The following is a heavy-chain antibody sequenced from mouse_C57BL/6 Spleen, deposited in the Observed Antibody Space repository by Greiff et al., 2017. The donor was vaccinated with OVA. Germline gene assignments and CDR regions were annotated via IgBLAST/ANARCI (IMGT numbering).Heavy chain of an antibody. D-gene: IGHD1-1*01. Sequence: QVQLQQPGAELVRPGSSVKLSCKASGYTFTSYWMDWVKQRTGQGLEWIGNIYPSDSETHYNQKFKDKATLTVDKSSSTAYMQLSSLTSEDSAVYYCARVITTVVARDYWGQGTTLTVSS. CDR1: GYTFTSYW. J-gene: IGHJ2*01. V-gene: IGHV1-61*01. CDR3: ARVITTVVARDY. CDR2: IYPSDSET.